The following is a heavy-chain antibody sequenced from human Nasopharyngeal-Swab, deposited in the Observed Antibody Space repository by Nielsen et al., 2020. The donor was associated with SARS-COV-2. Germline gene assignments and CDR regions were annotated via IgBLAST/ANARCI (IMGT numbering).Heavy chain of an antibody. D-gene: IGHD2-21*01. J-gene: IGHJ5*02. CDR2: ISYDGSNK. CDR3: AKDQSINWFDP. Sequence: VRQAPGKGLEWVAVISYDGSNKYYADSVKGRFTISRDNSKNTLYLQMNSLRAEDTAVYYCAKDQSINWFDPWGQGTLVTVFS. V-gene: IGHV3-30*18.